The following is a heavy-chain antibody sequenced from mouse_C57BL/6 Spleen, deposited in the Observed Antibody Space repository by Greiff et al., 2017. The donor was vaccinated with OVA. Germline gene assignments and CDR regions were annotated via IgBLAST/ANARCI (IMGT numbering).Heavy chain of an antibody. Sequence: EVMLVESGGGLVKPGGSLKLSCAASGFTFSDYGMHWVRQAPEKGLEWVAYISSGSSTIYYADTVKGRFTISRDNAKNTLFLQMTSLRSEDTAMYYCARKEAFYYGSPWFAYWGQGTLVTVSA. CDR1: GFTFSDYG. J-gene: IGHJ3*01. CDR3: ARKEAFYYGSPWFAY. CDR2: ISSGSSTI. V-gene: IGHV5-17*01. D-gene: IGHD1-1*01.